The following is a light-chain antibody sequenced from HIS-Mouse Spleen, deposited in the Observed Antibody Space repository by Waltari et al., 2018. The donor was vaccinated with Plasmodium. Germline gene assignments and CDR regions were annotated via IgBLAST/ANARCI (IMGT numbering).Light chain of an antibody. J-gene: IGKJ4*01. CDR2: AAS. CDR3: QQYYSYPLT. V-gene: IGKV1-8*01. CDR1: QGISSY. Sequence: AIRMTQSPSSFSASTGDRVTITCRASQGISSYLAWYQQKPGKATKRLIYAASTLQSGVPSRFSGSGSGTDFTLTISCLQSEDFATYYCQQYYSYPLTFGGGTKVEIK.